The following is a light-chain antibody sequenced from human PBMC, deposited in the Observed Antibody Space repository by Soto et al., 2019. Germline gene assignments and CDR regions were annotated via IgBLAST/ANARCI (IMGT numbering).Light chain of an antibody. J-gene: IGKJ2*01. CDR3: QQSDSTPYT. Sequence: IEMTQSPSALSASVGDRVTITFRSSQTISTYLNWYQQKPGKAPRLLIYDASSLLSGVPSRFSGRGSGTDFTLTIASLQTEDFSTYYCQQSDSTPYTFGQGTK. V-gene: IGKV1-39*01. CDR2: DAS. CDR1: QTISTY.